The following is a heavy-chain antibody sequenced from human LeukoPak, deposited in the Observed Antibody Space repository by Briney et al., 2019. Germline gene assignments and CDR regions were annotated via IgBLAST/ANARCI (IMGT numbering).Heavy chain of an antibody. CDR3: ARDRMDTGTYFDY. Sequence: ASVKVSCKSSGYTFTTYGITWVRQAPGQGLEWMGWISTYNGNTNYAQKLQGRVTMTTDTSTSTAYMELRSLRSDDTAMYYCARDRMDTGTYFDYWGQGSLVTVSS. J-gene: IGHJ4*02. CDR1: GYTFTTYG. V-gene: IGHV1-18*01. CDR2: ISTYNGNT. D-gene: IGHD5-18*01.